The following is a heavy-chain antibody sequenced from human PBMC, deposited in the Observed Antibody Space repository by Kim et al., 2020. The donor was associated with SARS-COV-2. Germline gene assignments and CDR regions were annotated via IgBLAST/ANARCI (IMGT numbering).Heavy chain of an antibody. CDR2: IYYSGST. J-gene: IGHJ6*02. CDR1: GGSISSGGYY. CDR3: ARDPLKNPVTLGYYYYYGRAV. V-gene: IGHV4-31*03. Sequence: SETLSLTCTVSGGSISSGGYYWSWIRQHPGKGLEWIGYIYYSGSTYYNPSLKSRVTISVDTSKNQFSLKLSSVTAADTAVYYCARDPLKNPVTLGYYYYYGRAVWGQETAVSVSS.